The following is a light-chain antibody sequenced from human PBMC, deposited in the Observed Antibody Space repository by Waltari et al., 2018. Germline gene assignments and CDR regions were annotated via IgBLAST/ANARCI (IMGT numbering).Light chain of an antibody. J-gene: IGKJ2*01. CDR3: QQSRQWPRRT. CDR1: ESVGTD. Sequence: EIVMTQSPVTMSVSPGDGVTLSCTASESVGTDVAWYRHKPGQPPRLLIYFGSTRATGVPARSSGSGSGTDFSLTISSLESEDFAFYYCQQSRQWPRRTFGQGTKLE. V-gene: IGKV3D-15*01. CDR2: FGS.